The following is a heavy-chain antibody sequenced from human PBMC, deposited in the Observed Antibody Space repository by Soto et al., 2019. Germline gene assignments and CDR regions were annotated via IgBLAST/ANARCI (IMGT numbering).Heavy chain of an antibody. Sequence: GGSLGLSCAASGFTFSRYAMTWVRQAPGKGLDWVSAIGGRGETTYYATSVKGRFTISRDNSKNTLYLQMNSLRAEDTALYYCAKDANYYDTSASFFDSWGQGTLVTVSS. CDR1: GFTFSRYA. CDR2: IGGRGETT. CDR3: AKDANYYDTSASFFDS. J-gene: IGHJ4*02. D-gene: IGHD3-22*01. V-gene: IGHV3-23*01.